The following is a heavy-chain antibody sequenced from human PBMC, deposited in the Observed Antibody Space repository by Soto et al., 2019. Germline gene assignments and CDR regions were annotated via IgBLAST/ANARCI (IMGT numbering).Heavy chain of an antibody. CDR1: GFTFRSYA. V-gene: IGHV3-30*09. J-gene: IGHJ6*02. CDR3: ARDYYYYVMDV. Sequence: GGSLRLCSAFPGFTFRSYAMHWVRHSPGKGLVWVGVISYDGSNKYFADSVKGRFAISRENSEDTLYLQMNSQVAEGTAVYYCARDYYYYVMDVWGRWTSVTVS. CDR2: ISYDGSNK.